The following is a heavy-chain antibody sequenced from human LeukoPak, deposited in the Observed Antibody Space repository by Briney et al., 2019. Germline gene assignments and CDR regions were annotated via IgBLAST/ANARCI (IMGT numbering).Heavy chain of an antibody. D-gene: IGHD1-26*01. CDR2: IFSDRSDK. CDR1: GFTFSRYA. J-gene: IGHJ4*02. V-gene: IGHV3-30*04. Sequence: GGSLRLSCVASGFTFSRYAMHWVRQAPGKGLEWVSDIFSDRSDKFYADSVRGRFTISRDDSKNTLYLQISSLRVEDTALYYCARDDADRNMGNAFDYWGQGTLVTVSS. CDR3: ARDDADRNMGNAFDY.